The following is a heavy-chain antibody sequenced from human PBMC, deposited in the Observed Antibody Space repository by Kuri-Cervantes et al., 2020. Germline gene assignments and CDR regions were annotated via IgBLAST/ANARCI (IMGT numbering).Heavy chain of an antibody. J-gene: IGHJ5*02. V-gene: IGHV3-9*01. Sequence: SLKISCAASGFTFSSYGMHWVRQAPGKGLEWVSGISWNSGSIGYADSVKGRFTISRDNAKNSLYLQMNSLRAEDTALYYCAKDPSRFGELSPWFDPWGQGTLVTVSS. CDR2: ISWNSGSI. CDR3: AKDPSRFGELSPWFDP. CDR1: GFTFSSYG. D-gene: IGHD3-10*01.